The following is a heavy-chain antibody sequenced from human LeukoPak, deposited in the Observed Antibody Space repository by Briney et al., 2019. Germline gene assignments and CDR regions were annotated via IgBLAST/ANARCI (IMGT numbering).Heavy chain of an antibody. V-gene: IGHV1-2*06. D-gene: IGHD5-12*01. CDR2: INPNSGGT. CDR1: GYTFTGYY. Sequence: ASVKVSCKASGYTFTGYYMHWVRQAPGQGLEWMGRINPNSGGTNYAQKFQGRVTMTRDTSISTAYMELSRLRSDDTAVYYCARVLVATPPFDYWGQGTLVTVSS. CDR3: ARVLVATPPFDY. J-gene: IGHJ4*02.